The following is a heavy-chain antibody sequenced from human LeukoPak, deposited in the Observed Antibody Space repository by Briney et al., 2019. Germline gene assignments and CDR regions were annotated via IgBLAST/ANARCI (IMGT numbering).Heavy chain of an antibody. CDR2: IYYSGIT. V-gene: IGHV4-59*01. Sequence: KPSETLSLTCTVSGCSISSSYWSWIRQPPGKGLEWIGYIYYSGITNYNPSLKSRVTISLDTSKNQFSLKLNSVTAADTAVYYCARASGAFDYWGQGALVTVSS. CDR3: ARASGAFDY. CDR1: GCSISSSY. J-gene: IGHJ4*02.